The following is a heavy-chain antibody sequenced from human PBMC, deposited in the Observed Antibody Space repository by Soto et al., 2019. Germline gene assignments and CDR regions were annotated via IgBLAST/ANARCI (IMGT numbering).Heavy chain of an antibody. D-gene: IGHD1-26*01. CDR2: IRYTGST. Sequence: SETLSLTCIVSGGSISSSSHYWGWIRQPPGKGLEWIGSIRYTGSTFDNPSLKSRVTISVDTSKNQFSLKLTSVTAADTAVYFCATYSGSWAFDYWGQGTLVTVSS. CDR3: ATYSGSWAFDY. CDR1: GGSISSSSHY. V-gene: IGHV4-39*01. J-gene: IGHJ4*02.